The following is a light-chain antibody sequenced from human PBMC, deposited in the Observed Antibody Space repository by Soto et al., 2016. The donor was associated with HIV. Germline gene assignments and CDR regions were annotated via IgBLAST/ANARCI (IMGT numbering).Light chain of an antibody. CDR1: NIGSKV. CDR3: QVWDTNTDHWV. V-gene: IGLV3-21*03. J-gene: IGLJ3*02. Sequence: SYVLTQPPSVSVAPGKTARITCGGMNIGSKVVHWYQLKPGQAPILVVFDDANRPSAIPERFSGANSGSTATLTISRVGAGDEADYYCQVWDTNTDHWVFGGGTKLTVL. CDR2: DDA.